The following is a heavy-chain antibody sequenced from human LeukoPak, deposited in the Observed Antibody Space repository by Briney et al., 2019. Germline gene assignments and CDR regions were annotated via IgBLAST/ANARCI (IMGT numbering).Heavy chain of an antibody. CDR3: ARGGHDSSGYYLFDP. V-gene: IGHV3-13*01. D-gene: IGHD3-22*01. CDR2: IGTAGDT. CDR1: GFTFSSYD. J-gene: IGHJ5*02. Sequence: HPGGSLRLSCAASGFTFSSYDMHWVRQATGKGLEWVSAIGTAGDTYYPGSVKGRFTISRENAKNSLYLQMNSLRAGDTAVYYCARGGHDSSGYYLFDPWGQGTLVTVSS.